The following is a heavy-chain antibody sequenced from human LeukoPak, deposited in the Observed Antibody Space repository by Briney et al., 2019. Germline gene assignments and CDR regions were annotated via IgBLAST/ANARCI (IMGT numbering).Heavy chain of an antibody. CDR1: GGSISSYY. CDR2: IYYSGST. J-gene: IGHJ6*02. D-gene: IGHD3-9*01. V-gene: IGHV4-59*01. Sequence: SETLSLTCTVSGGSISSYYWSWIRQPPGKGLEWIGYIYYSGSTNYNPSLKSRGTISVDTSKNQFSLKLSSVTAADTAVYYCAREPTGYSHGDSYGMDVWGQGTTVTVSS. CDR3: AREPTGYSHGDSYGMDV.